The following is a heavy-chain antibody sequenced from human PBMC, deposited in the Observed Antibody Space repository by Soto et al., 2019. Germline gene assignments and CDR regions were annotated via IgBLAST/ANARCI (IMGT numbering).Heavy chain of an antibody. CDR2: INAGNGNT. V-gene: IGHV1-3*01. CDR3: ARTENYYYYYGMDV. J-gene: IGHJ6*02. Sequence: QVQLVQSGAEVKKPGASVKVSCKASGYTFTSYAMHWVRQAPGQRLEWMGWINAGNGNTKYSQKFQGRVTITRDTSASTAYMELRSLRSEDTAVYYCARTENYYYYYGMDVWGQGTTVTVSS. CDR1: GYTFTSYA.